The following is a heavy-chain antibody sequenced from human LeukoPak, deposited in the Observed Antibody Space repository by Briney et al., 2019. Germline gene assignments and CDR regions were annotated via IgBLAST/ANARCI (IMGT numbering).Heavy chain of an antibody. CDR2: INGAGDNT. CDR3: AKVSVCYGCYLDY. V-gene: IGHV3-23*01. D-gene: IGHD3-16*01. Sequence: GGSLSLSCAASGYTFSSHGLTWVRQAPGKGLEWVSTINGAGDNTYHAETVKGRFTISRDNSKNTLYLQMHSLRAEDTAIYYCAKVSVCYGCYLDYWGQGTLVTVS. CDR1: GYTFSSHG. J-gene: IGHJ4*02.